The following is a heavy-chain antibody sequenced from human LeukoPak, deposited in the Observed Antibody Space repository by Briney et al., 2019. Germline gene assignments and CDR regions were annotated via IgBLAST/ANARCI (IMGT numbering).Heavy chain of an antibody. J-gene: IGHJ3*02. Sequence: PGGSLRLSCVASGFTVSSNYMSWVRPAPDKGVEWVSVIYSGGSTYYADSVKARFTISRENSKNPLYLQMNSLRAEDTAVYYCARVSMVYDDAFDIWGQGTMVTVSS. CDR3: ARVSMVYDDAFDI. D-gene: IGHD5/OR15-5a*01. CDR1: GFTVSSNY. V-gene: IGHV3-66*01. CDR2: IYSGGST.